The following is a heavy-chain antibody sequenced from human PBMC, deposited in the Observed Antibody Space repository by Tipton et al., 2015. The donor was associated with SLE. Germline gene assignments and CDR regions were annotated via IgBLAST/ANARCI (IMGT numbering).Heavy chain of an antibody. CDR2: VYYSGNT. Sequence: TLSLTCTVSGGSISNYCWSWIRQPPGKGLEWIGHVYYSGNTNYNPSLKSRVTISLDTSKNQFSLKLTSVTAADTAVYYCARDVDWGLGYFDYWGQGTLVTVSS. J-gene: IGHJ4*02. CDR3: ARDVDWGLGYFDY. V-gene: IGHV4-59*01. CDR1: GGSISNYC. D-gene: IGHD3-9*01.